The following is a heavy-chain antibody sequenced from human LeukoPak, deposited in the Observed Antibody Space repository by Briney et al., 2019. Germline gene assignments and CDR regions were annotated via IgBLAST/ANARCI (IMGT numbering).Heavy chain of an antibody. J-gene: IGHJ5*02. CDR3: ARDKDDYGSGNHWFDP. CDR2: ISSSGSTI. D-gene: IGHD3-10*01. CDR1: GFTFSDYY. V-gene: IGHV3-11*01. Sequence: GGSLRLSCAASGFTFSDYYMSWIRQAPGKGLGWVSYISSSGSTIYYADSVKGRFTISRDNAKNSLYLQMNSLRAEDTAVYCCARDKDDYGSGNHWFDPWGQGTLVTVSS.